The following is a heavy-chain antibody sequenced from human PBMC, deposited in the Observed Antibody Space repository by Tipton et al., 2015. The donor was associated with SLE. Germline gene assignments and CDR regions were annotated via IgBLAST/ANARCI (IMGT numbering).Heavy chain of an antibody. J-gene: IGHJ6*02. CDR2: IYYSGST. CDR3: ARDDRRRTYYYGSGPENYYYGMDV. CDR1: GGSISSHY. V-gene: IGHV4-59*11. D-gene: IGHD3-10*01. Sequence: LRLSCTVSGGSISSHYWSWIRQPPGKGLEWIGYIYYSGSTNYNPSLKSRVTISVDTSKNQFSLKLSSVTAADTAVYYCARDDRRRTYYYGSGPENYYYGMDVWGQGTTVTVSS.